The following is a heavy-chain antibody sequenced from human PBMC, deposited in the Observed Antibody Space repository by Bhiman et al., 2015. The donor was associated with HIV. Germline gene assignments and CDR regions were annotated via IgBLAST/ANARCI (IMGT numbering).Heavy chain of an antibody. J-gene: IGHJ3*01. CDR2: IKQDGSEK. D-gene: IGHD1-26*01. CDR3: ARDPNSGNYP. CDR1: GFTFSNYW. V-gene: IGHV3-7*01. Sequence: VHLVESGGGVVQPGRSLRLSCAASGFTFSNYWMSWVRQAPGKGLEWVANIKQDGSEKYYVDSVKGRFTISRDNAKNSLSLQMNNLRAEDTAVYYCARDPNSGNYPWGQGTMVTVSS.